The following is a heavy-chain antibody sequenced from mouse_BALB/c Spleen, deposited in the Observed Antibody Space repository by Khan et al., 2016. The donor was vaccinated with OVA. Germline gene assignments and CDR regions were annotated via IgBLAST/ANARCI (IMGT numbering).Heavy chain of an antibody. D-gene: IGHD2-3*01. CDR1: GYSITSDYA. J-gene: IGHJ4*01. Sequence: EVKLLESGPGLVKPSQSLSLTCTVTGYSITSDYAWNWIRQFPGNKLEWMGYISYSGSTSYNPSLKSRISITRDTSKNQFFLQLNSVTTEDTATYDCAGDGHYAMDYWGQGTSVTVSS. V-gene: IGHV3-2*02. CDR2: ISYSGST. CDR3: AGDGHYAMDY.